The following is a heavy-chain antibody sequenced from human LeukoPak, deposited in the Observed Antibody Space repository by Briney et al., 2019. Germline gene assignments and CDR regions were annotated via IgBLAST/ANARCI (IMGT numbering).Heavy chain of an antibody. Sequence: GRSLKISCKGSGYSFTSYWIGWVRQMPGKSLEWMGIIHPGDSDTRYSPSFQGQVTISADKSISTAYLQWSSLKASDTAMYYCARLFRDCSGGSCYPYYFDYWGQGTLVTVSS. J-gene: IGHJ4*02. CDR2: IHPGDSDT. V-gene: IGHV5-51*03. D-gene: IGHD2-15*01. CDR1: GYSFTSYW. CDR3: ARLFRDCSGGSCYPYYFDY.